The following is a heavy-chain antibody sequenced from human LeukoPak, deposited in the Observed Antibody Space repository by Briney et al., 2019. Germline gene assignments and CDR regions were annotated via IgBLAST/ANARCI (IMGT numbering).Heavy chain of an antibody. D-gene: IGHD3-22*01. Sequence: ASVKVSCKASGYTYTNYGISWVRQAPGQGLEWMGWISGYNGHANYAQKLQGRVTMTTHTSTSTAYMELRSLRSDDTAVYYCARAGHRKYYYDNAYDYWGQGTLVTVSS. V-gene: IGHV1-18*01. CDR2: ISGYNGHA. CDR1: GYTYTNYG. CDR3: ARAGHRKYYYDNAYDY. J-gene: IGHJ4*02.